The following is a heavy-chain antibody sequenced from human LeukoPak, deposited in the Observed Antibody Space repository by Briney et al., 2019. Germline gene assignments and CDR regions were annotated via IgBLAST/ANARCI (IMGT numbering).Heavy chain of an antibody. J-gene: IGHJ4*02. Sequence: SVKVSCEASGGTFSSYAISWVRQAPGQGLEWMGGIIPIFGTANYAQKFQGRVTITADESTSTAYMELSSLRSEDTAVYYCAAGRYSSSPPGYWGQGTLVTVSS. CDR3: AAGRYSSSPPGY. CDR2: IIPIFGTA. D-gene: IGHD6-13*01. V-gene: IGHV1-69*13. CDR1: GGTFSSYA.